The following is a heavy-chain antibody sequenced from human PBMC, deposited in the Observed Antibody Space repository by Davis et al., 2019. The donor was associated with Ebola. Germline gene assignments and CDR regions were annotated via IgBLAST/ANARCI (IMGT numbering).Heavy chain of an antibody. V-gene: IGHV4-39*07. Sequence: MPSETLSLTCTVSGGSISSSSYYWGWIRQPPGKGLEWIGSIYYSGSTYYNPSLKSRVTISVDTSKNQFSLKLSSVTAADTAVYYCARSSRSYCTNGVCYPYYFDYWGQGTLVTVSS. CDR3: ARSSRSYCTNGVCYPYYFDY. CDR2: IYYSGST. D-gene: IGHD2-8*01. CDR1: GGSISSSSYY. J-gene: IGHJ4*02.